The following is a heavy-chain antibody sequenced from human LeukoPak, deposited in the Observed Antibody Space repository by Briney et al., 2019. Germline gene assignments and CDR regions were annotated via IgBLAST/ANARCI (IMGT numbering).Heavy chain of an antibody. J-gene: IGHJ4*02. V-gene: IGHV3-7*05. D-gene: IGHD3-3*01. CDR3: ARDRSGSY. CDR1: GITFSGYW. CDR2: INQDGSEK. Sequence: PGGSLRLSCAASGITFSGYWMSWVRQAPAKGLEWVATINQDGSEKYYVDSVKGRFTISRDNAKNSLYLEMNSLRAEDTAIYYCARDRSGSYWGQGTLVTVSS.